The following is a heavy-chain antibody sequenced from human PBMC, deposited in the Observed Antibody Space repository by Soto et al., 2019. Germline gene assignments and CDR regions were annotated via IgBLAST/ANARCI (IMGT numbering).Heavy chain of an antibody. V-gene: IGHV1-3*01. CDR2: INAGDGNT. D-gene: IGHD5-12*01. Sequence: QVQLVQSGAEVKKPGASVKVSCKASGYTFTTYAMHWVRQAPGQRLEWMGWINAGDGNTKYSQKFQGRVSITRDTSASTAYMELSSLISEDTAVYYCARVLVGNSGYGYYDYWGQGTRVTVSS. J-gene: IGHJ4*02. CDR1: GYTFTTYA. CDR3: ARVLVGNSGYGYYDY.